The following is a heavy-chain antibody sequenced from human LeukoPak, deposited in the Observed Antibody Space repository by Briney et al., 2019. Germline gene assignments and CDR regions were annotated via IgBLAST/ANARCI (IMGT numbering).Heavy chain of an antibody. V-gene: IGHV3-30-3*01. J-gene: IGHJ4*02. Sequence: GGSLRLSCAASGFTFSSYAMHWVRQAPGKGLEWVAVISYDGSNKYYADSVKGRFTISRDNSKNTLYLQMNSLRAEDTAVYYCASVDTAMTIDYWGQGTLVTVSS. CDR1: GFTFSSYA. CDR2: ISYDGSNK. D-gene: IGHD5-18*01. CDR3: ASVDTAMTIDY.